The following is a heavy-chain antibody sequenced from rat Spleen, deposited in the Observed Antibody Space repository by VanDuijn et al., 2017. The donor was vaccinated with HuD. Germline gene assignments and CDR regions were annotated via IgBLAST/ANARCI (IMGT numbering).Heavy chain of an antibody. CDR1: GFSLISYA. V-gene: IGHV2-15*01. CDR3: TRPNYGGYGV. D-gene: IGHD1-11*01. CDR2: ILSGESI. Sequence: QVQLKESGPGLVQPSQTLSLTCTVSGFSLISYAVNWIRQLPGKDLELIASILSGESIDYNSAVKSRLRHSRDTSKSQVFLKMNRLPTEDTAIYFCTRPNYGGYGVWGPGTMVTVSS. J-gene: IGHJ1*01.